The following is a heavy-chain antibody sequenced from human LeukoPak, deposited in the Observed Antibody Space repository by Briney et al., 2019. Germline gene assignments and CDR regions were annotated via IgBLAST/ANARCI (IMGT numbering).Heavy chain of an antibody. D-gene: IGHD3-10*01. CDR2: INPNSGGT. J-gene: IGHJ1*01. CDR3: ARTYYYGSGPYFQH. CDR1: GYTFTGYY. Sequence: ASVEVSCKASGYTFTGYYMHWVRQAPGQGLEWMGWINPNSGGTNYAQKFQGRVTMTRDTSISTAYMELSRLRSDDTAVYYCARTYYYGSGPYFQHWGQGTLVTVSS. V-gene: IGHV1-2*02.